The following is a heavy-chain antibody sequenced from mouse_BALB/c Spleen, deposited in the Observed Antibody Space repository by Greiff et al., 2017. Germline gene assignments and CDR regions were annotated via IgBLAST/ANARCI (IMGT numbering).Heavy chain of an antibody. CDR2: IYPGDGDT. J-gene: IGHJ4*01. CDR3: ARRRTLYAMDY. V-gene: IGHV1-80*01. CDR1: GYAFSSYW. Sequence: VQLQQSGAELVRPGSSVKISCKASGYAFSSYWMNWVKQRPGQGLEWIGQIYPGDGDTNYNGKFKGKATLTADQSSSTAYMQLSSLTSEDSAVYFCARRRTLYAMDYWGQGTSVTVSS.